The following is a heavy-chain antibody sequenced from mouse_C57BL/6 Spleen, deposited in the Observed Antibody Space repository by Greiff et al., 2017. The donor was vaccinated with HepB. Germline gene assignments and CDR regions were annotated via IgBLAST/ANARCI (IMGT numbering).Heavy chain of an antibody. CDR2: IDPSDSYT. CDR1: GYTFTSYW. Sequence: QVQLQQSGAELVMPGASVKLSCKASGYTFTSYWMHWVKQRPGQGLEWIGEIDPSDSYTNYNQKFKGKSTLTVDKSSSTAYMQLSSLTSEDSAVYYCARKTTVVEGYYAMDYWGQGTSVTVSS. V-gene: IGHV1-69*01. J-gene: IGHJ4*01. CDR3: ARKTTVVEGYYAMDY. D-gene: IGHD1-1*01.